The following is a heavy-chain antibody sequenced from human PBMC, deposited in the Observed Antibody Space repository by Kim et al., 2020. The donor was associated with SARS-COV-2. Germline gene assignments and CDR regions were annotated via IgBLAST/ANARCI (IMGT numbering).Heavy chain of an antibody. J-gene: IGHJ5*02. V-gene: IGHV3-30*18. CDR2: ISYDGSNK. CDR1: GFTFSSYG. CDR3: AKVSPWFDP. Sequence: GGSLRLSCAASGFTFSSYGMHWVRQAPGKGLEWVAVISYDGSNKYYADSVKGRFTISRDNSKNTLYLQMNSLRAEDTAVYYCAKVSPWFDPWGQGTLVTFSS.